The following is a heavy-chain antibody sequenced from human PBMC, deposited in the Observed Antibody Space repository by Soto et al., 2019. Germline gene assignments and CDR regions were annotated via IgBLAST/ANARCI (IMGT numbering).Heavy chain of an antibody. CDR3: ARENYYDSSGPAVDAFDI. Sequence: GESLKISCKGSGYSFTSYWIGWVRQMPGKGLEWMGIIYPGDSDTRYSPSFQGQVTISADKSISTAYLQWSSLKASDTAMYYCARENYYDSSGPAVDAFDIWGQGTMVTVSS. D-gene: IGHD3-22*01. CDR1: GYSFTSYW. V-gene: IGHV5-51*01. CDR2: IYPGDSDT. J-gene: IGHJ3*02.